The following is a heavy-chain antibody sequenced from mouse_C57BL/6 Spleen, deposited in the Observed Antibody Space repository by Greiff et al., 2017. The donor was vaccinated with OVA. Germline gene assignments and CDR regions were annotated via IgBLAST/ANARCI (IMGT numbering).Heavy chain of an antibody. D-gene: IGHD2-3*01. Sequence: VQLQQSGPELVKPGASVKISCKASGYTFTDYYMNWVKQSHGKSLEWIGDINPNNGGTSYNQKFKGKATLTVDKSSSTAYMELRSLTSEDSAVYYCARSRWLLRGFDYWGQGTTLTVSS. CDR2: INPNNGGT. CDR3: ARSRWLLRGFDY. J-gene: IGHJ2*01. V-gene: IGHV1-26*01. CDR1: GYTFTDYY.